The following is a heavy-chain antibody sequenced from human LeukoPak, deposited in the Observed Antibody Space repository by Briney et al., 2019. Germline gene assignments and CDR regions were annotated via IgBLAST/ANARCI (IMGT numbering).Heavy chain of an antibody. CDR3: ARDYYDSSGYYYYFDY. V-gene: IGHV4-34*01. Sequence: PSETLSLTCAVYSGSFSGYYWSWIRQPPGKGLEWIGEINHSGSTNYNPSLKSRVTISVDTSKNQFSLKLSSVTAADTAVYYCARDYYDSSGYYYYFDYWGQGTLVTVSS. CDR1: SGSFSGYY. CDR2: INHSGST. D-gene: IGHD3-22*01. J-gene: IGHJ4*02.